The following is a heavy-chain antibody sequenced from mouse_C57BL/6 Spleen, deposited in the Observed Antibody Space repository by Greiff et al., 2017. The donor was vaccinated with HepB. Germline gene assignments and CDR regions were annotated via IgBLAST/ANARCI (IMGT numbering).Heavy chain of an antibody. V-gene: IGHV5-4*01. CDR2: ISDGGSYT. Sequence: EVQGVESGGGLVKPGGSLKLSCAASGFTFSSYAMSWVRQTPEKRLEWVATISDGGSYTYYPDNVKGRFTISRDNAKNNLYLQMSHLKSEDTAMYYCAREGSSGTDYWGQGTTLTVSS. CDR3: AREGSSGTDY. CDR1: GFTFSSYA. J-gene: IGHJ2*01. D-gene: IGHD3-2*02.